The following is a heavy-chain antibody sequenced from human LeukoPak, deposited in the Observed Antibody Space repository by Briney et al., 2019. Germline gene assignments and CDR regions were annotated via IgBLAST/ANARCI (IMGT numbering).Heavy chain of an antibody. J-gene: IGHJ6*03. Sequence: PSETLSLTCTVSGGSISSSSYYWGWIRQPPGKGLEWIGSIFYSGSTYHNPSLKSRVTISVDTSKNQFSLKLSSVTAADTAVYYCARLNPRGAGVQPKYQSVVPAAIEGWYYYYYMDVWGKGTTVTVSS. CDR2: IFYSGST. D-gene: IGHD2-2*01. CDR1: GGSISSSSYY. V-gene: IGHV4-39*01. CDR3: ARLNPRGAGVQPKYQSVVPAAIEGWYYYYYMDV.